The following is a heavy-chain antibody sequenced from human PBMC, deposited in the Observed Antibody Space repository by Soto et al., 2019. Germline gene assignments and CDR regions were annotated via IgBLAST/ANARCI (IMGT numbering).Heavy chain of an antibody. V-gene: IGHV1-69*01. D-gene: IGHD3-10*01. CDR1: GGTFSSYA. Sequence: QVQLVQSGAEVKKPGSSVKVSCKASGGTFSSYAISWVRQAPGQGLEWMGGIIPIFGTANYAQKFQRRVTITADESTSTAYMELSSLRSEDKAVYYCARANPSFGKGYVYGMDVWGQGPTVTVSS. CDR3: ARANPSFGKGYVYGMDV. J-gene: IGHJ6*02. CDR2: IIPIFGTA.